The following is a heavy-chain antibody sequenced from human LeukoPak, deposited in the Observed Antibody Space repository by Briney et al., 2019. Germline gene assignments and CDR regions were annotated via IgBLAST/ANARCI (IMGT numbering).Heavy chain of an antibody. V-gene: IGHV4-31*03. CDR2: IYYSGST. CDR3: ARSDCSSTSCYSWFSWFDP. CDR1: GGSISSGGYY. J-gene: IGHJ5*02. D-gene: IGHD2-2*01. Sequence: SETLSLTCTVSGGSISSGGYYWSWIRQHPGKGLEWIGYIYYSGSTYYNPSLKSRVTISVDTSKNQFSLKLSSVTAADTAVYYCARSDCSSTSCYSWFSWFDPWGQGTLVTVSS.